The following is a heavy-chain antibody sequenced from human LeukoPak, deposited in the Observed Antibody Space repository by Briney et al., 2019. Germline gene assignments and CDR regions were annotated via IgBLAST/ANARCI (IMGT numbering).Heavy chain of an antibody. V-gene: IGHV4-39*01. D-gene: IGHD2-2*01. CDR1: GGPLSSSSHH. CDR2: ISSSGST. J-gene: IGHJ4*02. Sequence: PSETLSLTCAVSGGPLSSSSHHWGWIRQPPGKGLEWIASISSSGSTNYNPSLQSRATISVDTSKNQFSLRLSSVTAADTAVYYCARRYCTTTTWYYFDYWGQGTLVTVSS. CDR3: ARRYCTTTTWYYFDY.